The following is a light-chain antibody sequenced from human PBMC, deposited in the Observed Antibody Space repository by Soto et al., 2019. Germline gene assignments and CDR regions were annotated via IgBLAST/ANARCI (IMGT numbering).Light chain of an antibody. J-gene: IGLJ1*01. CDR3: CSXVGSYV. CDR1: SSDVENYKL. V-gene: IGLV2-23*02. Sequence: QSVLNQPASLSGSPGQSVTISCTATSSDVENYKLVSWYQQHPGKAPKLIIYEVTKRPSGVSNRFSGSKSANTASLTISGLQPEDEADYYCCSXVGSYVFGTGTKVTVL. CDR2: EVT.